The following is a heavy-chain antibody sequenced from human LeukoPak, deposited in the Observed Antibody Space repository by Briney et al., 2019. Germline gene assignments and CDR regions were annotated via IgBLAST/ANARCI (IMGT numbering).Heavy chain of an antibody. CDR1: GYTFTGYY. Sequence: ASVKVSCKASGYTFTGYYMHWVRQAPGQGLEWMGWINPNSGGTNYAQKFQGRVTMTRDTSISTAYMELSRPRSDDTAVYYCARTPLEWLQLYYYYYGMDVWGQGTTVTVSS. J-gene: IGHJ6*02. CDR3: ARTPLEWLQLYYYYYGMDV. D-gene: IGHD3-3*01. V-gene: IGHV1-2*02. CDR2: INPNSGGT.